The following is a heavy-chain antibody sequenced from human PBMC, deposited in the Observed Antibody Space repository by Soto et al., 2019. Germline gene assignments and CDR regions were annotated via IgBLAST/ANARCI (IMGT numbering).Heavy chain of an antibody. CDR3: VRNYYDSSGSSRLDP. D-gene: IGHD3-22*01. CDR1: GFTFSSYA. V-gene: IGHV3-30-3*01. J-gene: IGHJ5*02. CDR2: ISYDGSNK. Sequence: PGGSLRLSCAASGFTFSSYAMHWVRQAPGKGLEWVAVISYDGSNKYYADSVKGRFTISRDNSKNTLYLQMNSLRAEDTAVYYCVRNYYDSSGSSRLDPWGQGTLVTVSS.